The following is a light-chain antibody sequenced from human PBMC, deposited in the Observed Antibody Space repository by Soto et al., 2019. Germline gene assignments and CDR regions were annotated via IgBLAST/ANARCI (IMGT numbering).Light chain of an antibody. CDR1: QGIRNF. Sequence: DIQMTQSPASLSASVGDRVTITCRASQGIRNFVAWYQQKPGKPPKLLTDEASTLQSGVPSRFSGSGSGTDLTLSINSLQPDDVATYSCQRYSSVPVFGPGTKVEI. CDR3: QRYSSVPV. CDR2: EAS. V-gene: IGKV1-27*01. J-gene: IGKJ3*01.